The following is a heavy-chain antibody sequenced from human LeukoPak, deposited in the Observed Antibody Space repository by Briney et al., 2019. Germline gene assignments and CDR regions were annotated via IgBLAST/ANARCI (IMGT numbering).Heavy chain of an antibody. Sequence: GGSLRLSCAAPGFTFSSFSMHWVRQAPGKGLEWVAFIRSDGSDKYYADSLKGRFTISRDTSKNTLYLQLNNLRTEDTAVYHCATRAFSATTYGFGFWGQGTLVTVSS. J-gene: IGHJ4*02. V-gene: IGHV3-30*02. CDR1: GFTFSSFS. CDR2: IRSDGSDK. CDR3: ATRAFSATTYGFGF. D-gene: IGHD3-16*01.